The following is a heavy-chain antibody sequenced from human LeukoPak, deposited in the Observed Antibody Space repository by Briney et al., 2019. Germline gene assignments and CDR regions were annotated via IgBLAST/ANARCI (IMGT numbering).Heavy chain of an antibody. CDR2: ISAYNGNT. J-gene: IGHJ4*02. CDR1: GYTFTSYG. Sequence: ASVKVSCKASGYTFTSYGISWVRQAPGQGLEWMGWISAYNGNTNYAQKLQGRVTMTTDTSTSTAYMELRSLRSDDTAVYYCAKDSVGYLYGDNDYWGQGTLVTVSS. CDR3: AKDSVGYLYGDNDY. D-gene: IGHD4-17*01. V-gene: IGHV1-18*01.